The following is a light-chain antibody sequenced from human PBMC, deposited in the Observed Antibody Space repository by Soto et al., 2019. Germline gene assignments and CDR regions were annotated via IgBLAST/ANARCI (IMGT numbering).Light chain of an antibody. J-gene: IGLJ1*01. CDR2: TNN. Sequence: QSVLTQPPSASGTPGQRVTISCSGSSSNIGSDYVYWYQQLPGTAPKLLIYTNNQRPSGVPDRFSGSKSGTSASLAISGLRADDEADYYCAAWDDSLNGYVFVTGTKLTVL. V-gene: IGLV1-47*01. CDR1: SSNIGSDY. CDR3: AAWDDSLNGYV.